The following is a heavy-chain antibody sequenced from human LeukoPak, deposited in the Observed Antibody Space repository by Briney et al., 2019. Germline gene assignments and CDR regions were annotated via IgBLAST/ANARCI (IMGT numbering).Heavy chain of an antibody. D-gene: IGHD5-24*01. Sequence: GGSLRLSCAASGFTVSSNYMSWVRQAPAKGLEWVSVIYSGGSTCYADSVKGRFTISRDNSKNTLYLQMNSLRAEDTAVYYCARDPGSQRWLQPGDYWGQGTLVTVSS. V-gene: IGHV3-66*02. J-gene: IGHJ4*02. CDR1: GFTVSSNY. CDR3: ARDPGSQRWLQPGDY. CDR2: IYSGGST.